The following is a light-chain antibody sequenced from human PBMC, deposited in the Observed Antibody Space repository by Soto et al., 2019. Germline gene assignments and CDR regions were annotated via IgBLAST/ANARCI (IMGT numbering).Light chain of an antibody. V-gene: IGLV3-25*03. J-gene: IGLJ2*01. CDR2: KDS. Sequence: SYELTQPPSVSESPGQTARITCSGDALSTQYAYWYHQKPGQAPVLVIYKDSERPSGIPERFSGSSSGTAVTLTISGVQAEDEADYYCQSTDSSGSYVIFGGGTKLTVL. CDR1: ALSTQY. CDR3: QSTDSSGSYVI.